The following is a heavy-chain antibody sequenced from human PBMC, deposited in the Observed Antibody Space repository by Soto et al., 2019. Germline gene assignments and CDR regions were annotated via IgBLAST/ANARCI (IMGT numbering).Heavy chain of an antibody. J-gene: IGHJ6*02. CDR3: ATDRDYGDYARGMDV. V-gene: IGHV3-33*01. CDR2: IWYDGSNK. CDR1: GFTFSSYG. Sequence: GGSLRLSCAASGFTFSSYGMHWVRQAPGKGLEWVAVIWYDGSNKYYADSVKGRFTISRDNSKNTLYLQMNSLRAEDTAVYYCATDRDYGDYARGMDVWGQGTTVPVSS. D-gene: IGHD4-17*01.